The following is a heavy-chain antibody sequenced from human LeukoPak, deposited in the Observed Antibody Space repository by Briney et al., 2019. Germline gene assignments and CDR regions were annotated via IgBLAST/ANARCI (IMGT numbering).Heavy chain of an antibody. CDR1: GGSISSGSYY. CDR2: IYTSGST. CDR3: ARRAGAYSHPYDY. V-gene: IGHV4-61*02. J-gene: IGHJ4*02. Sequence: PSQTLSLTCTVSGGSISSGSYYWSWIRQPAGKGLEWIGRIYTSGSTNYNPSLKSRVTISVDTSKNQFSLKLSSVTAADTAVYYCARRAGAYSHPYDYWGQGTLVTVSS. D-gene: IGHD4/OR15-4a*01.